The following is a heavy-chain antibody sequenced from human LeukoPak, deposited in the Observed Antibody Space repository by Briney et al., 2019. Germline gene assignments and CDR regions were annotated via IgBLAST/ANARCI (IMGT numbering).Heavy chain of an antibody. V-gene: IGHV4-59*01. CDR2: IYYSGRT. CDR3: ARGKDGYSDVFDV. J-gene: IGHJ3*01. D-gene: IGHD5-24*01. Sequence: SETLSLTCTVSGGSISGYSCNWIRQPPGKGLEWIGNIYYSGRTNYNPSLMSRVTIPVDTSKNQFSLKLSSVTAADTAVYYCARGKDGYSDVFDVWGQGTMVTVSS. CDR1: GGSISGYS.